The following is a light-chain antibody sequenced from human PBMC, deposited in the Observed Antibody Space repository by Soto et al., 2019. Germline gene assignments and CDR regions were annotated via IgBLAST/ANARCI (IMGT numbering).Light chain of an antibody. Sequence: EIVMTQSPATLSVSPGERATLSCRASQSVSSNLAWYQQKPGQTPKLLIYVASTLATGIPARFSGSGSGTDFTLTISSLQSVDFAVYYCQQYNVWPLTFGGGTKVEFK. CDR3: QQYNVWPLT. CDR2: VAS. J-gene: IGKJ4*01. V-gene: IGKV3-15*01. CDR1: QSVSSN.